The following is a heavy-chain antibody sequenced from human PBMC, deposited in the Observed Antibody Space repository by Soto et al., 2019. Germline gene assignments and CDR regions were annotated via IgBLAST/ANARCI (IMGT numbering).Heavy chain of an antibody. D-gene: IGHD5-18*01. CDR1: GFTFSGSA. CDR3: TSRNTSMAPGY. CDR2: IRSKTDSYAT. V-gene: IGHV3-73*01. J-gene: IGHJ4*02. Sequence: GGSLRLSCAASGFTFSGSAMHWFRQASGKGLEWVGRIRSKTDSYATVYAASVKGRFTISRDDSKNTAYLQMNSLKTEDTAVYYCTSRNTSMAPGYWGQGTLVTAPQ.